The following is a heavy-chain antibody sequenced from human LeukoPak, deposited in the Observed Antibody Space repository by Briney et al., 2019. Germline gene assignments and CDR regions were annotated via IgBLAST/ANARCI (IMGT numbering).Heavy chain of an antibody. CDR3: AKNGGPHGMDV. J-gene: IGHJ6*02. V-gene: IGHV3-7*02. CDR1: GFTFSSIW. D-gene: IGHD3-16*01. Sequence: GGSLRLSCATSGFTFSSIWMSWVRQAPGKGLEWVANIKHDGSETNYVDSVKGRFTISRDNAKNSLRLQMNSLRVEDTAVYYCAKNGGPHGMDVWGQGTTVTVSS. CDR2: IKHDGSET.